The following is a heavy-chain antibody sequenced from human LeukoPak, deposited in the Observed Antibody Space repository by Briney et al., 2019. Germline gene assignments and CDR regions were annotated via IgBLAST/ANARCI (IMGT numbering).Heavy chain of an antibody. V-gene: IGHV3-33*08. D-gene: IGHD6-19*01. J-gene: IGHJ6*02. CDR1: GFTVSSNY. Sequence: PGGSLRLSCAASGFTVSSNYMSWVRQAPGKGLEWVAVIWYDGSNKYYADSVKGRFTISRDNSKNTLYLQMNSLRAEDTAVYYCARGGASLLAGRYYYYGMDVWGQGTTVTVSS. CDR3: ARGGASLLAGRYYYYGMDV. CDR2: IWYDGSNK.